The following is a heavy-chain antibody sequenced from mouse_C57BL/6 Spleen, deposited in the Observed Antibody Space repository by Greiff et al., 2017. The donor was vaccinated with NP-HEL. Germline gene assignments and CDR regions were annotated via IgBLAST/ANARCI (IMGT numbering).Heavy chain of an antibody. Sequence: EVQVVESEGGLVQPGSSMKLSCTASGFTFSDYYMAWVRQVPEKGLEWVANINYDGSSTYYLDSLKSRFIISRDNAKNILYLQMSSLKSEDAATYYYAGSGYYFYYAMDYWGQGTSVTVSS. CDR3: AGSGYYFYYAMDY. V-gene: IGHV5-16*01. D-gene: IGHD2-3*01. CDR2: INYDGSST. CDR1: GFTFSDYY. J-gene: IGHJ4*01.